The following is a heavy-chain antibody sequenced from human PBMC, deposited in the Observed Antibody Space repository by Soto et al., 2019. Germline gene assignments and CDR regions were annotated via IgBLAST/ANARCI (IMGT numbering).Heavy chain of an antibody. V-gene: IGHV4-39*01. CDR2: IYYGGST. D-gene: IGHD3-3*01. CDR3: ARLRTYYDFWSGEVWFDP. Sequence: QLQLQESGPGLVKPSETLSLTCTVSGGSISSSSYYWGWIRQPPGKGLEWIGSIYYGGSTYYNPSLKSRVTISVDTSKNQFSLKLSSVTAADTAVYYCARLRTYYDFWSGEVWFDPWGQGTLVTVSS. J-gene: IGHJ5*02. CDR1: GGSISSSSYY.